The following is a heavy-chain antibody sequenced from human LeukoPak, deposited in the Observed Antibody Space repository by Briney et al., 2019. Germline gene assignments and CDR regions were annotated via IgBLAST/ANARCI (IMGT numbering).Heavy chain of an antibody. CDR1: GFSFSSYW. J-gene: IGHJ1*01. CDR3: ARAPSEIGGYYPEYFRH. Sequence: GGSLRLSCAASGFSFSSYWMHWVRQAPGKGLVWVSRIKSDGKTNYAGSVKGRFTISRDNAKNTVSLQMNSLRAEDTGVYYCARAPSEIGGYYPEYFRHWGQGTLVTVSS. V-gene: IGHV3-74*01. CDR2: IKSDGKT. D-gene: IGHD3-22*01.